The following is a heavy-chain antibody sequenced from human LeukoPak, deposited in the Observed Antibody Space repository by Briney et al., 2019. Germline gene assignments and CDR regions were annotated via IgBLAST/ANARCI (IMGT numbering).Heavy chain of an antibody. CDR1: GFTFSSYA. V-gene: IGHV3-30*02. Sequence: PGGSLRLSCAASGFTFSSYAMNWVRQAPGKGLEWVAFIRYDGSNKYYADSVKGRFTISRDNSKNTLYLQMNSLRAEDTAVYYCAKDISRAYYYDSSGHDYWGQGTLVTVSS. CDR2: IRYDGSNK. D-gene: IGHD3-22*01. J-gene: IGHJ4*02. CDR3: AKDISRAYYYDSSGHDY.